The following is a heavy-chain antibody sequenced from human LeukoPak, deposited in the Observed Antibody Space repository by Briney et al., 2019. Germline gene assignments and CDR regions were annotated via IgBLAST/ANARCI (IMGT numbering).Heavy chain of an antibody. D-gene: IGHD3-22*01. CDR2: INSDGSST. CDR3: ARARNDYDSNGFSFLDY. CDR1: GFTFSSCW. Sequence: GGSLRLSCAASGFTFSSCWMHWVRQDPGKGLVWVARINSDGSSTSYADSVKGRFTISRDNSKNTLYLQMNSLRAEDTALYYCARARNDYDSNGFSFLDYWGQGTLVTVSS. J-gene: IGHJ4*02. V-gene: IGHV3-74*01.